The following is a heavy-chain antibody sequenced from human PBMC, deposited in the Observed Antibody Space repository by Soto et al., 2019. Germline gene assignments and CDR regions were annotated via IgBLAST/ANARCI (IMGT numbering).Heavy chain of an antibody. CDR1: ADTFNSYS. D-gene: IGHD4-17*01. Sequence: QVQLVQSGAEVKKPGSSVKVSCKASADTFNSYSLSWLRQAPGQRLEWMGGITPVFGTAEYAQSFEDRLTLTADDSTSTVYMELSSLRSDDTAVYYCARSLEGPTVTNWFDPWGQGALVTVS. J-gene: IGHJ5*02. CDR2: ITPVFGTA. V-gene: IGHV1-69*01. CDR3: ARSLEGPTVTNWFDP.